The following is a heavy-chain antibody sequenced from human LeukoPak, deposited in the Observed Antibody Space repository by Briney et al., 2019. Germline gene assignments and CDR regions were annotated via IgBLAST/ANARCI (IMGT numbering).Heavy chain of an antibody. CDR3: AKIAAAGTRYYYFYHSMDV. Sequence: PGGSLRLSCAASGFTFDGYAMHWVRQAPGKGLEWVSGISWNSSTIYYADSVKGRFTISRDNAKNSLYLQMNSLRAEDTAVYYCAKIAAAGTRYYYFYHSMDVWGKGTTVTVSS. CDR1: GFTFDGYA. D-gene: IGHD6-13*01. CDR2: ISWNSSTI. J-gene: IGHJ6*03. V-gene: IGHV3-9*01.